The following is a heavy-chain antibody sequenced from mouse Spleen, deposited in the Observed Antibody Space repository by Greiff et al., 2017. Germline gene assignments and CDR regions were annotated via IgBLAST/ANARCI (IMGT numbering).Heavy chain of an antibody. D-gene: IGHD1-1*01. J-gene: IGHJ3*01. Sequence: QVQLKESGAELARPGASVKLSCKASGYTFTSYGISWVKQRTGQGLEWIGEIYPRSGNTYYNEKFKGKATLTADKSSSTAYMELRSLTSEDSAVYFCARDYYGSSSAYWGQGTLVTVSA. CDR2: IYPRSGNT. CDR3: ARDYYGSSSAY. CDR1: GYTFTSYG. V-gene: IGHV1-81*01.